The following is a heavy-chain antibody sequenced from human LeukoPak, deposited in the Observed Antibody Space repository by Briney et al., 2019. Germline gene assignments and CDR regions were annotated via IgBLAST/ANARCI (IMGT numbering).Heavy chain of an antibody. V-gene: IGHV3-21*01. Sequence: KPGGSLRLSCATSGFTFSSYSMNWVRQAPGKGLEWVSSISSSSSYIYYADSVKGRFTISRDNAKNSLYLQMNSLRAEDTAVYYCARDMGIATVTWFETWGERALVTVSS. J-gene: IGHJ5*02. CDR3: ARDMGIATVTWFET. CDR2: ISSSSSYI. D-gene: IGHD5-18*01. CDR1: GFTFSSYS.